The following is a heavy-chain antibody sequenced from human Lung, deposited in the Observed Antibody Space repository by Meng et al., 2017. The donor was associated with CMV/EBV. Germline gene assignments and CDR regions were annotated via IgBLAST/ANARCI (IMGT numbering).Heavy chain of an antibody. D-gene: IGHD2-15*01. J-gene: IGHJ3*02. V-gene: IGHV1-69*10. CDR3: ARIQGYCSRSSCSLLDGFDI. Sequence: SVQVSCXTPGGIFCSSASSWVRQTAGQGLEWMGGVSPLLGVANYAQKFQGRVTITADTSTSTVYMDMRSMRSEDTAVYYCARIQGYCSRSSCSLLDGFDIWGQGTMVTVSS. CDR1: GGIFCSSA. CDR2: VSPLLGVA.